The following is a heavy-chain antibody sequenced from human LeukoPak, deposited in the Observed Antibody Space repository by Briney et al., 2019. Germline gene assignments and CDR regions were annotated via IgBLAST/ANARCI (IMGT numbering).Heavy chain of an antibody. CDR3: ARFVRLGLAVADAYYFDY. D-gene: IGHD6-19*01. J-gene: IGHJ4*02. CDR2: INHSGST. CDR1: GGSFSGYY. V-gene: IGHV4-34*01. Sequence: SETLSLTCAVYGGSFSGYYWSWIRQPPGKGLEWIGEINHSGSTNYNPSLKSRVTISVDTSKNQFSLKLSSVTAADTAVYYCARFVRLGLAVADAYYFDYWGQGTLVTVSS.